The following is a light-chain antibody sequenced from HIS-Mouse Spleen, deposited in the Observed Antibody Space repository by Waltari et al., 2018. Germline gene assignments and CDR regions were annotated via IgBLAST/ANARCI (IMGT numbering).Light chain of an antibody. CDR1: SSDVGGYNY. CDR2: DVS. CDR3: SSYTSSSTLYV. V-gene: IGLV2-14*03. Sequence: QSALTQPASVSGSPGQSITISCTGTSSDVGGYNYVSWYQQHPGKAPKLMIYDVSTRPSGVSKRFSGSKSGNTASLTISGLQAEDEADYYCSSYTSSSTLYVFGTGTKVTVL. J-gene: IGLJ1*01.